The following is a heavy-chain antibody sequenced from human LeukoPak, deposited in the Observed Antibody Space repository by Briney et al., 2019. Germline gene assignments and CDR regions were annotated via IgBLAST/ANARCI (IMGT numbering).Heavy chain of an antibody. CDR2: INPDGGNT. CDR3: AMTLHYDYVWGSYRLDY. V-gene: IGHV1-46*01. CDR1: GYTLTNSY. Sequence: ASVKVSCKASGYTLTNSYIHWVRQAPGQVLEWMGLINPDGGNTNYAQNFQGRVTLTRDTSTSTAYMELSSLRSEDTAVYYCAMTLHYDYVWGSYRLDYWGQGTLVTVSS. J-gene: IGHJ4*02. D-gene: IGHD3-16*02.